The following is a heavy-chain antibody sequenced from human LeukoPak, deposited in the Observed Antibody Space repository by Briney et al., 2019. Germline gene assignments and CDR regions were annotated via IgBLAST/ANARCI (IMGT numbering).Heavy chain of an antibody. D-gene: IGHD6-19*01. CDR3: ARDPSNTSGWYQYFDA. J-gene: IGHJ2*01. CDR2: ISCYNGDT. CDR1: GYTFTHHG. V-gene: IGHV1-18*01. Sequence: ASVRVSCKASGYTFTHHGIAWIRQAPGQGLEWLGWISCYNGDTIYAQKFQGRVTLTTEKSTSAVYMELRSLTSDDTAVYYCARDPSNTSGWYQYFDAWGRGTLVSVSS.